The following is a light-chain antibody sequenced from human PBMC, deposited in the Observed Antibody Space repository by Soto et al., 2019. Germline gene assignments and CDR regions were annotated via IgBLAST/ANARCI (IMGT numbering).Light chain of an antibody. V-gene: IGKV1-39*01. CDR3: QKSSSIPYT. Sequence: DIQMTQSPSSLSASVGDRLTITCRASQTISTYLNWYQQNPGKAPKLLIYAASNLQNGVPSRFSRSGSGTDFTLTISSLQPEDFATYYCQKSSSIPYTFGQGTKLEIK. CDR1: QTISTY. J-gene: IGKJ2*01. CDR2: AAS.